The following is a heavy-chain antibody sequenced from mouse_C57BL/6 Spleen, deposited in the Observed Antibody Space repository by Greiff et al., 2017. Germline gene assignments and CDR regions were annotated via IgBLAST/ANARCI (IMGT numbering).Heavy chain of an antibody. CDR3: TSLIYDGYYLFAY. CDR2: IRNKANNHAT. J-gene: IGHJ3*01. D-gene: IGHD2-3*01. CDR1: GFTFSDAW. V-gene: IGHV6-6*01. Sequence: EVKVVESGGGLVQPGGSMKLSCAASGFTFSDAWMDWVRQSPEKGLEWVAEIRNKANNHATYYAESVKGRFTISRDDSKSSVYLQMNSLRAEDTGIYYCTSLIYDGYYLFAYWGQGTLVTVSA.